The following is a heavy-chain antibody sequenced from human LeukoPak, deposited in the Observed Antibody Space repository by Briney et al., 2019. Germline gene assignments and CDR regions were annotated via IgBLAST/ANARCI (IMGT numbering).Heavy chain of an antibody. J-gene: IGHJ4*02. V-gene: IGHV3-21*01. CDR1: GFTFSSYS. CDR3: ARSGAYGDYPKY. Sequence: GGSLRLSCAASGFTFSSYSMNWVRQAPGKGLEWVSSISSSSSYIYYADSVKGRFTISRDNAKNSLCLQMNSLRAEDTAVYYCARSGAYGDYPKYWGQGTLVTVSS. CDR2: ISSSSSYI. D-gene: IGHD4-17*01.